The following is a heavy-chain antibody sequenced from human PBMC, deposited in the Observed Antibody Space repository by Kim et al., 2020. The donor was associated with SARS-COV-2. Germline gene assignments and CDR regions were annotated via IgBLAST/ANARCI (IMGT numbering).Heavy chain of an antibody. J-gene: IGHJ6*02. CDR1: GFTFSSYG. D-gene: IGHD4-17*01. Sequence: GGSLRLSCAASGFTFSSYGMHWVRQAPGKGLEWVAVISYDGSNKYYADSVKGRFTISRDNSKNTLYLQMNSLRAEDTAVYYCAKDHGGGDYAYYYYYGMDVWGQGTTVTVSS. CDR3: AKDHGGGDYAYYYYYGMDV. V-gene: IGHV3-30*18. CDR2: ISYDGSNK.